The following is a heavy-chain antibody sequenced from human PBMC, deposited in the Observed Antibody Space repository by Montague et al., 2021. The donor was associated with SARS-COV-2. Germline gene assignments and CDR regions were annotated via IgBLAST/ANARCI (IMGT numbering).Heavy chain of an antibody. V-gene: IGHV4-34*01. Sequence: SETLSLTCAVYDGSFSGYYWGWIRQPPGKGLEWIGEINHSASPNYNPSLKRRLTISIDMSKNQFSLKLTSVTAADTALYYCASQGYYGSGSYMHYWGQGTLVIVSS. CDR1: DGSFSGYY. D-gene: IGHD3-10*01. CDR3: ASQGYYGSGSYMHY. CDR2: INHSASP. J-gene: IGHJ4*02.